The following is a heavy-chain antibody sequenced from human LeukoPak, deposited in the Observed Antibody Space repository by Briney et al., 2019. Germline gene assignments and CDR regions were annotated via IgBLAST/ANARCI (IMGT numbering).Heavy chain of an antibody. CDR3: AKVGGDSGYDPARGSYYYYYMDV. CDR2: IRYDGSNK. CDR1: GFTFSSYG. D-gene: IGHD5-12*01. Sequence: GGSLRLSCAASGFTFSSYGMHWVRQAPGKGLEWVAFIRYDGSNKYYADSVKGRFTISRDNSKNTLYLQVNSLRAEDTAVYYCAKVGGDSGYDPARGSYYYYYMDVWGKGTTVTISS. V-gene: IGHV3-30*02. J-gene: IGHJ6*03.